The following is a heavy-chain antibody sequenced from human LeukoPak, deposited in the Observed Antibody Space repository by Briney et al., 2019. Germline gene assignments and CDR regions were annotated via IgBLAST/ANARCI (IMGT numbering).Heavy chain of an antibody. Sequence: GGSLRLSCAASGFTFTTYGMHWVRQAPGKGLEWVAVIWFDGSNKNYADSVKGRFTISRDNSKNTLCLQMNSLRAEDTAVYYCARDWGYCSGGSCPLVYWGQGSLVTVSS. D-gene: IGHD2-15*01. CDR3: ARDWGYCSGGSCPLVY. CDR1: GFTFTTYG. V-gene: IGHV3-33*01. CDR2: IWFDGSNK. J-gene: IGHJ4*02.